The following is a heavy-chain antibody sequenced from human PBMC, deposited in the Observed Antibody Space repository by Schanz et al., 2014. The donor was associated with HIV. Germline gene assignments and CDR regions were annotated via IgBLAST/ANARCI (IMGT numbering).Heavy chain of an antibody. J-gene: IGHJ4*02. CDR1: GFTFSSYG. CDR2: VSYDGSNK. D-gene: IGHD1-1*01. V-gene: IGHV3-30*18. Sequence: QVQLVESGGGVVQPGTSLRLSCAASGFTFSSYGIHWVRQAPGKGLEWVAVVSYDGSNKYYADSVKGRFTISRDNSKNTLYLQMNSLRAEDTAVYYCAKRRDSGYAYFDYWGQGTLVTVSS. CDR3: AKRRDSGYAYFDY.